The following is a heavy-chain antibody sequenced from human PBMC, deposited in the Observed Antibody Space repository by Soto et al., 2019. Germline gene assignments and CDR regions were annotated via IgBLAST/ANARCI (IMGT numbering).Heavy chain of an antibody. CDR1: GFTFSSYS. Sequence: EVQLVESGGGLVQPGGSLRLSCAASGFTFSSYSMNWVRQAPGKGLEWVSDISSSSTTIYYADSVKGRFSISRDNAKNSLYLQMNSLGVEDTVVYYCARRGSASITGVAGIDYWGQGILVTVSS. D-gene: IGHD1-20*01. V-gene: IGHV3-48*01. CDR2: ISSSSTTI. J-gene: IGHJ4*02. CDR3: ARRGSASITGVAGIDY.